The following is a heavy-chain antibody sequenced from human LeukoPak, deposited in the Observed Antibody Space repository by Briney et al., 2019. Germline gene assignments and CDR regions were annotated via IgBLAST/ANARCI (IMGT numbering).Heavy chain of an antibody. CDR1: GGSFSGYY. J-gene: IGHJ5*02. V-gene: IGHV4-34*01. D-gene: IGHD1-7*01. CDR3: ARGVLKYNWNYGAYNWFDP. CDR2: INHSGST. Sequence: SETLSLTCAVYGGSFSGYYWSWIRQPPGKGLEWIGEINHSGSTNYNPSLKSRVTISVDTSKNQFSLKLSSVTAADTAVCYCARGVLKYNWNYGAYNWFDPWGQGTLVTVSS.